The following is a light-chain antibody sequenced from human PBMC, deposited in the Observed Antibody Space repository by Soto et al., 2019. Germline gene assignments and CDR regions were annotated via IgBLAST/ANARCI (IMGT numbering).Light chain of an antibody. CDR1: RSNIGNNG. J-gene: IGLJ3*02. CDR2: YDD. CDR3: ASWDESLRGWV. V-gene: IGLV1-36*01. Sequence: QSVLTQPPSVSEAPRQRVTISCSGSRSNIGNNGVSWFQQFPGTAPKLLVYYDDLLPSGVSDRFSGSKSGPSASLAISVPPSEDEADYYCASWDESLRGWVFGGGTNLTVL.